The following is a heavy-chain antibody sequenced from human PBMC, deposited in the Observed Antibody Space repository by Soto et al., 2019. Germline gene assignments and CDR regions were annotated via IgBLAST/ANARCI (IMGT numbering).Heavy chain of an antibody. CDR1: GYIFTSYW. J-gene: IGHJ3*02. D-gene: IGHD3-10*01. CDR2: IDPSDSYT. Sequence: LGESLKISCKGSGYIFTSYWISWVRQMPGKGLEWMGRIDPSDSYTNYSPSFQGHVTISADKYISTAYLQCSSLKASDTAMYYCARHAPYYYGSGSYGDAFDIWGQGTIVTVS. CDR3: ARHAPYYYGSGSYGDAFDI. V-gene: IGHV5-10-1*01.